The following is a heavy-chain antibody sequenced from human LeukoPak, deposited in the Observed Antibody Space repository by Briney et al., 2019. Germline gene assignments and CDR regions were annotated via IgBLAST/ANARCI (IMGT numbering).Heavy chain of an antibody. V-gene: IGHV3-30*04. Sequence: PGGSLRLSCAASGFTFSSYAMHWVRQAPGKGLEWVAVISYDGSNKYYADSVKGRFTISRDNSKNTLYLQMNSLRAEDTAVYYCARATVMDAFDIWGQGTMVTVSS. CDR1: GFTFSSYA. D-gene: IGHD4-17*01. CDR3: ARATVMDAFDI. CDR2: ISYDGSNK. J-gene: IGHJ3*02.